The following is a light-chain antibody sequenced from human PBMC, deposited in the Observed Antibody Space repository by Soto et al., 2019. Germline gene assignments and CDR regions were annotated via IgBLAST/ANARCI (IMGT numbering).Light chain of an antibody. Sequence: EIVMTQSPATLSVSPGERATLSCRASQTVSTNLAWYQQKPGQAPRLLIYSASNRATGIPARFSGSGSGTDFTLTISSLEPEDFAVYYCQQRSSWPLTFGGGTKVDIK. CDR1: QTVSTN. J-gene: IGKJ4*01. CDR3: QQRSSWPLT. CDR2: SAS. V-gene: IGKV3-11*01.